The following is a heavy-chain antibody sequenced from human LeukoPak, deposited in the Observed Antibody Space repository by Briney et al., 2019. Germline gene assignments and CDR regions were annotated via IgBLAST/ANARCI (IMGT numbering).Heavy chain of an antibody. CDR1: GFTFSNYW. Sequence: PGGSLRLSCAASGFTFSNYWMTWVRQAPGKGLEWVANIKQDGSEKNYVDSVKGRFTISRDNSKNTVYLQMNYLRVEDTALYYCTREGINVWSENGPAWENYWGQGTLVTVSS. D-gene: IGHD3-3*01. CDR2: IKQDGSEK. CDR3: TREGINVWSENGPAWENY. V-gene: IGHV3-7*01. J-gene: IGHJ4*02.